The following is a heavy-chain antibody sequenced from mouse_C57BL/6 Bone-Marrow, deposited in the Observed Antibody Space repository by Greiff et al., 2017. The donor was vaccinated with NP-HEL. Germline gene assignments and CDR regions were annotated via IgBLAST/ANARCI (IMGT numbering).Heavy chain of an antibody. CDR2: ILPGSGST. J-gene: IGHJ4*01. CDR1: GYTFTGYW. V-gene: IGHV1-9*01. CDR3: ARGGAMDY. Sequence: VQLQQSGAELMKPGASVKLSCKATGYTFTGYWIEWVKQRPGHGLEWIGEILPGSGSTNYNEKFKGKATFPADTSSNPAYMQLSSLTTEDSAIYYCARGGAMDYWGQGTSVTVSS.